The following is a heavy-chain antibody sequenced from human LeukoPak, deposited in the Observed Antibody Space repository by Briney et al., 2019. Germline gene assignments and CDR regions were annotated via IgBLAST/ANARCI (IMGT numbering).Heavy chain of an antibody. J-gene: IGHJ4*02. D-gene: IGHD6-13*01. CDR3: AKGAVIAAAVYYFDY. V-gene: IGHV3-9*01. CDR2: ISWNSGSI. CDR1: GFTFDDYA. Sequence: GGSLRLSCAASGFTFDDYAMHWVRQAPGKGLEWVSGISWNSGSIGYADSVKGRFTISRDNAKNSLYLQMNSLRAEDTALYYCAKGAVIAAAVYYFDYWGQGTLVTVSS.